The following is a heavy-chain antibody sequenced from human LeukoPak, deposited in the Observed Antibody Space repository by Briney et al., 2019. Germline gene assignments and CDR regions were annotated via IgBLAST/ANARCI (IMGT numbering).Heavy chain of an antibody. CDR2: IYYSGNT. CDR3: ARGKSRGSHIDY. J-gene: IGHJ4*02. CDR1: GYSISSGYY. D-gene: IGHD1-26*01. V-gene: IGHV4-38-2*02. Sequence: SETLSLTCTVSGYSISSGYYWGWIRQPPGKGLEWIGSIYYSGNTYYNPSLKSRVTISIDTSKNQFSLKLRSVTAADTAFYYCARGKSRGSHIDYWGQGTLVTVSS.